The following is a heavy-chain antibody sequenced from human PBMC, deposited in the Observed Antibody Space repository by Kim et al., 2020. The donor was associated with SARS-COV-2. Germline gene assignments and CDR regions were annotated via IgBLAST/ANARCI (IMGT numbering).Heavy chain of an antibody. CDR3: ATDIVVVPADRKHAFDI. Sequence: ASVKVSCKVSGYTLTELSMHWVRQAPGKGLEWMGGFDPEDGETIYAQKFQGRVTMTEDTSTDTAYMELSSLRSEDTAVYYCATDIVVVPADRKHAFDIWGQGTMVTVSS. CDR1: GYTLTELS. D-gene: IGHD2-2*01. V-gene: IGHV1-24*01. J-gene: IGHJ3*02. CDR2: FDPEDGET.